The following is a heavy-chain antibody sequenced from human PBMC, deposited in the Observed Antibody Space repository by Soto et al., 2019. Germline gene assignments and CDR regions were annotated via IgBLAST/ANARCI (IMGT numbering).Heavy chain of an antibody. Sequence: SGPTLVNSTETLTLTCTVSGFSLSNPRMGVSWIRQPPGKALEWLAHIFSNDEKSYSTSLKSRLTISRDTSKSQVVLTMTNMDPVDTATYYCARIQRISMIVVSKPYFDYWGQGALVTVSS. CDR1: GFSLSNPRMG. D-gene: IGHD3-22*01. J-gene: IGHJ4*02. V-gene: IGHV2-26*01. CDR2: IFSNDEK. CDR3: ARIQRISMIVVSKPYFDY.